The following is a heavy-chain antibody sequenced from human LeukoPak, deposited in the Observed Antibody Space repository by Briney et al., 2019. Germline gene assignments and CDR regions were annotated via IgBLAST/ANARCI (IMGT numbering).Heavy chain of an antibody. Sequence: SQTLSLTCTVSGGSISSGDYYWSWIRQPPGKGLEWIGYIYYSGSTYYNPSLKSRVTISVDTSKNQFSLKLSSVTAADTAVYYCARDTPYSNNPVRWSQGTLVTVSS. CDR1: GGSISSGDYY. V-gene: IGHV4-30-4*08. CDR2: IYYSGST. D-gene: IGHD4-11*01. J-gene: IGHJ4*02. CDR3: ARDTPYSNNPVR.